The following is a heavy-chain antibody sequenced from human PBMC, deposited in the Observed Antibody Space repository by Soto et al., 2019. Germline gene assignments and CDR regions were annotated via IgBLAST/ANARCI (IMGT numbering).Heavy chain of an antibody. Sequence: EVQLVESGGGLVQPGRSLRLSCVASGFTADDYAMHWVRQAPGKGLEWVSGISSNSDTIDYADSVKGRFTISRDNAKNSLFLQMNSLSPKDTALYYCEKDMKWGGMTTIHYFDSWGQGTLVTVSS. D-gene: IGHD4-17*01. CDR3: EKDMKWGGMTTIHYFDS. J-gene: IGHJ4*02. CDR2: ISSNSDTI. V-gene: IGHV3-9*02. CDR1: GFTADDYA.